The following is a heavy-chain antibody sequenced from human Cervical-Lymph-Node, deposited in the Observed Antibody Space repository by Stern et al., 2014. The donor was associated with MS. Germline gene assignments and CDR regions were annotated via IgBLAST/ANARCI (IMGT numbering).Heavy chain of an antibody. V-gene: IGHV1-8*01. CDR2: INPDSGDT. CDR1: GYIFSSDD. J-gene: IGHJ5*02. D-gene: IGHD1-26*01. CDR3: TKAWES. Sequence: VQLVESGAEVKKPGASVNVSCKASGYIFSSDDINWVRQASGQGLEWMAWINPDSGDTGYAQKFQGRVTLTRDTSINTAYMEMTSLTSDDTAIYYCTKAWESWGQGTLITVSS.